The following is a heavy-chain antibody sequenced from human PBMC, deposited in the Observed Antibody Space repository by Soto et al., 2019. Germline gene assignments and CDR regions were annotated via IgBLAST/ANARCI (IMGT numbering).Heavy chain of an antibody. CDR2: INPSGGST. Sequence: ASVKVSCKASGYTFTSYYMHWVRQAPGQGLEWMGIINPSGGSTSYAQKFQGRVTMTRDTSTSTVYMELSSLRSEDTAVYYCARAREGYYLRYWFDPWGQETLVTVSS. J-gene: IGHJ5*02. CDR1: GYTFTSYY. CDR3: ARAREGYYLRYWFDP. D-gene: IGHD3-22*01. V-gene: IGHV1-46*01.